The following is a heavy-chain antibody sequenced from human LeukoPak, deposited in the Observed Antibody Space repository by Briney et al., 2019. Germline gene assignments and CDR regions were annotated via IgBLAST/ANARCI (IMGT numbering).Heavy chain of an antibody. CDR3: ARFELRYYYDSSGYRGFDY. V-gene: IGHV4-30-4*01. CDR2: IYYSGST. J-gene: IGHJ4*02. Sequence: SETLSLTCTVSGGSISSGDYYWSWIRQPPGKGLEWIGYIYYSGSTYYNPSLKSRVTISVDTSKNQFSLKLSSVTAVDTAVYYCARFELRYYYDSSGYRGFDYWGQGTLVTVSS. D-gene: IGHD3-22*01. CDR1: GGSISSGDYY.